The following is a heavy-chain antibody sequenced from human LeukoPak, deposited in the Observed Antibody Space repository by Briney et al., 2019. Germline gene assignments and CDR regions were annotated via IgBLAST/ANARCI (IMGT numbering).Heavy chain of an antibody. CDR3: VRASNYYYYYMDV. J-gene: IGHJ6*03. CDR1: GGPLSRGGYY. CDR2: IYYSGST. V-gene: IGHV4-31*03. Sequence: TLSLHCPFSGGPLSRGGYYWSWIRQPPRKGPEWIWYIYYSGSTYYDPSLKSRVTISVDTSKNQFSLKLSSVTAADAAVYYCVRASNYYYYYMDVWGKGTTVTVSS.